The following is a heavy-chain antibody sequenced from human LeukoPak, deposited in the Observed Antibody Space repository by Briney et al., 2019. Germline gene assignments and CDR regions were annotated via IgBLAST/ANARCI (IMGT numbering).Heavy chain of an antibody. Sequence: PSETLSLTCTVSRGSVSSGISYWSWIRQPPGKGLEWIGYVFYTGTTAYNPSLKSRVTISVDKSKNQFSLKLSSVTAADTAVYYCARVSTYYYDSSGYSGAFDIWGQGTMVTVSS. J-gene: IGHJ3*02. V-gene: IGHV4-61*01. CDR3: ARVSTYYYDSSGYSGAFDI. CDR2: VFYTGTT. D-gene: IGHD3-22*01. CDR1: RGSVSSGISY.